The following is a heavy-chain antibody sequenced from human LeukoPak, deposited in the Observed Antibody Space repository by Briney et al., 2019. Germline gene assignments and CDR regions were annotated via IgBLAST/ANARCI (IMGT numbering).Heavy chain of an antibody. J-gene: IGHJ4*02. Sequence: GGSLRLSCAASGFTFSSYSMNWVRQAPGKGLEWVSGINGDGGSTYYADSVKGRFTISRDTSKSTLYLQMNSLTAEDTAVYYCARGGLTAAPYWGQGTLVTVSS. CDR3: ARGGLTAAPY. CDR1: GFTFSSYS. D-gene: IGHD6-13*01. V-gene: IGHV3-23*01. CDR2: INGDGGST.